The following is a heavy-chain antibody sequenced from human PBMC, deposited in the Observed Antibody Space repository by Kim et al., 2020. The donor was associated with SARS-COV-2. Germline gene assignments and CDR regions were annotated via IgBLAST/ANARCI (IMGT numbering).Heavy chain of an antibody. Sequence: GGSLRLSCTASGFTFGDYAMSWFRQAPGKGLEWVGFIRSKAYGGTTEYAASVKGRFTISRDDSKSIAYLQMNSLKTEDTAVYYCTRSPMIVLRVTFDYWGQGTLVTVSS. J-gene: IGHJ4*02. V-gene: IGHV3-49*03. CDR1: GFTFGDYA. CDR2: IRSKAYGGTT. CDR3: TRSPMIVLRVTFDY. D-gene: IGHD3-22*01.